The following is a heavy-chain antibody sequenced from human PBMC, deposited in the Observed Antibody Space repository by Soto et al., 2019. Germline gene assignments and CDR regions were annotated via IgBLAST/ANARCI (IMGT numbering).Heavy chain of an antibody. CDR1: GGTFISYS. Sequence: SVKVSCKAFGGTFISYSFSWVRQAPGQGPEWMGGIIPIFGTPNYAQNFQGRVTITADGSTSTAYMELSSLRSGDTAVYYCAGGVWRGYSEYYYGMDVWGQGTTVTVSS. D-gene: IGHD3-3*01. CDR3: AGGVWRGYSEYYYGMDV. CDR2: IIPIFGTP. V-gene: IGHV1-69*13. J-gene: IGHJ6*02.